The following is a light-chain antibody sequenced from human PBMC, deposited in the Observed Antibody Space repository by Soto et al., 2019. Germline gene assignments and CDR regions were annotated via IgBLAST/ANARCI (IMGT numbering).Light chain of an antibody. CDR3: QQYYSYPAIT. J-gene: IGKJ5*01. CDR1: QGISSY. V-gene: IGKV1-8*01. Sequence: AIRMTQSPSSFSASTGDRVTITCRASQGISSYLAWYPQKPGKAPKLLIYAASTLQSGVPSRFSGSGSGTDFTLTISCLQSEDFATYYCQQYYSYPAITFGQGTRLEIK. CDR2: AAS.